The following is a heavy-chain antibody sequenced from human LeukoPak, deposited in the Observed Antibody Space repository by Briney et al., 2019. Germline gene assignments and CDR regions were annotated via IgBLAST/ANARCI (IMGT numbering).Heavy chain of an antibody. J-gene: IGHJ2*01. CDR2: VSANTI. D-gene: IGHD2-2*01. Sequence: GGSLRLSCAASGFIFSSYSMNWVRQAPGKGLEWGSYVSANTIYYADSVKGRFTISSDYPKNSLFLQMNSLTAEDTAVYYCARSYCSSCSCQRYFDLWGRGTLVTVSS. CDR3: ARSYCSSCSCQRYFDL. CDR1: GFIFSSYS. V-gene: IGHV3-48*04.